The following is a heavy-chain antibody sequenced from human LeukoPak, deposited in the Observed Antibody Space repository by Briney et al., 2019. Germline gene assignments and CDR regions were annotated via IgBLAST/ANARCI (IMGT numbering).Heavy chain of an antibody. Sequence: ASVKVSCRASGYTFTSYYLYWVRQAPGQGLEWMGIINPSGGSTNYAQKFQGRVTMTRDTSTSTVYMELSSLRFEDTAVYYCARGPRITMIRGGQWYYYMDVWGKGTTVTISS. CDR2: INPSGGST. J-gene: IGHJ6*03. CDR3: ARGPRITMIRGGQWYYYMDV. D-gene: IGHD3-10*01. CDR1: GYTFTSYY. V-gene: IGHV1-46*01.